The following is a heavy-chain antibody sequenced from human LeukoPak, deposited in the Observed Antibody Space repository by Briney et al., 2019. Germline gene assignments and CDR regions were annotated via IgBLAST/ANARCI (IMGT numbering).Heavy chain of an antibody. D-gene: IGHD2-2*01. Sequence: GSLRLSCAASGFTFSSYVMSWVRQAPGKGLEWVSAISGSGGSTYYADSVKGRFTISRDNSKNTLYLQMNSLRAEDTAVYHCATGRSCTTCYLPDYWGQGTLVTVSS. CDR1: GFTFSSYV. J-gene: IGHJ4*02. CDR3: ATGRSCTTCYLPDY. CDR2: ISGSGGST. V-gene: IGHV3-23*01.